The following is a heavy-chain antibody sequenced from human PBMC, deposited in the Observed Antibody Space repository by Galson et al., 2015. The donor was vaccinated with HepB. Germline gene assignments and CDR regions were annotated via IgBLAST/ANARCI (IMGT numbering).Heavy chain of an antibody. Sequence: SLRLSCAASGFTFDDYTMRWVRQAPGKGLEWVSLISWDGGSTYYADSVKGRFTISRDNSKNSLYLQMNSLRTEDTALYYCAKASMARRYYYDSSGYYPYYFDYWGQGTLVTASS. CDR2: ISWDGGST. D-gene: IGHD3-22*01. J-gene: IGHJ4*02. V-gene: IGHV3-43*01. CDR1: GFTFDDYT. CDR3: AKASMARRYYYDSSGYYPYYFDY.